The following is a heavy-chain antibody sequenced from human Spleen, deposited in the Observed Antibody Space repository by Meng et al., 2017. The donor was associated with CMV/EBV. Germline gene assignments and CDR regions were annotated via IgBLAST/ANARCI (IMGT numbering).Heavy chain of an antibody. J-gene: IGHJ4*02. CDR1: GFFFNRYT. CDR2: ISYDGRNK. CDR3: ARYDHLLLNDY. Sequence: SSEAAGFFFNRYTMHWGRQAPGKGREWVALISYDGRNKQYADSVKGRFTISRDNSKNTLYLQMNSLRAEDTAVFYCARYDHLLLNDYWGQGTLVTVSS. D-gene: IGHD3-10*01. V-gene: IGHV3-30*04.